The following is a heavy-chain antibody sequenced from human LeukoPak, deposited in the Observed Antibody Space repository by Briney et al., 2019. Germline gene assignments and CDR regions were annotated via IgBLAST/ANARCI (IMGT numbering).Heavy chain of an antibody. CDR1: GFTFSSYW. J-gene: IGHJ6*02. Sequence: GGSLRLSCAASGFTFSSYWMSWVRQAPGKGLEWVANIKQDGSEKYYADSVKGRFTISRDNSKNTLYLQMNSLRAEDTAVYYCAKAGGHNYYYYGMDVWGQGTTVTVSS. CDR2: IKQDGSEK. V-gene: IGHV3-7*01. D-gene: IGHD5-12*01. CDR3: AKAGGHNYYYYGMDV.